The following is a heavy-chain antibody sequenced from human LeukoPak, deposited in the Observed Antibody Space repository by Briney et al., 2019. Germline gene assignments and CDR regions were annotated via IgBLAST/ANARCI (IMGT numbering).Heavy chain of an antibody. CDR1: GGSISTYY. CDR3: ARSPSGYCSSTSCYVAFDI. Sequence: SDTLSLTCNVSGGSISTYYWSWIREPPGKGLECIGYIYYRGNTNYNPSLKSRVTMSVDTSKNQFSLELSSLTAADTAVYYCARSPSGYCSSTSCYVAFDIWGQGTMVTVSS. V-gene: IGHV4-59*07. J-gene: IGHJ3*02. CDR2: IYYRGNT. D-gene: IGHD2-2*01.